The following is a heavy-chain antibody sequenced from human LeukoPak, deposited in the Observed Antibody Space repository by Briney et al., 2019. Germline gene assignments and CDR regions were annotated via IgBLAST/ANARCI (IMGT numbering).Heavy chain of an antibody. D-gene: IGHD3-22*01. CDR3: ATGGPNYYDSSGRPNYYYGMDV. CDR2: FDPEDGET. V-gene: IGHV1-24*01. Sequence: ASVKVSCKVSGYTLTELSMHWVRQAPGKGLEWMGGFDPEDGETIYAQKFQGRVTMTEDTSTDTAYMELSSPRSEDTAVYYCATGGPNYYDSSGRPNYYYGMDVWGQGTTVTVSS. J-gene: IGHJ6*02. CDR1: GYTLTELS.